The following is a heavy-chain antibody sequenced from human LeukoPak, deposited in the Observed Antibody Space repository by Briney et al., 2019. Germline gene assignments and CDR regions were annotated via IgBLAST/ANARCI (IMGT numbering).Heavy chain of an antibody. D-gene: IGHD6-13*01. CDR2: IYYSGST. J-gene: IGHJ4*02. Sequence: SETLSLTCPVSGGSLSSGDYYWSWIRQPPGKGLEWIGYIYYSGSTYYNPSLKSRGPLSVHTSKTHFSLGRCSVTAADTAVYYCARGGSSWYFDYWGQGTLVTVSS. CDR1: GGSLSSGDYY. CDR3: ARGGSSWYFDY. V-gene: IGHV4-30-4*08.